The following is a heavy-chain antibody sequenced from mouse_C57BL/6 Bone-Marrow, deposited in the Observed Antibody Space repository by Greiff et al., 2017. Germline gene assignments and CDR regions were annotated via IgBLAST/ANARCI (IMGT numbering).Heavy chain of an antibody. CDR2: IDPSDSYT. J-gene: IGHJ3*01. D-gene: IGHD2-4*01. Sequence: VQLQQPGAELVRPGTSVKLSCKASGYTFTSYWMHWVKQRPGQGLEWIGVIDPSDSYTNYNQKFKGKATLTVATSSSTAYMQLSSLTSEDSAVYYCARWMGDEYDGGFAYWGQGTLVTVSA. V-gene: IGHV1-59*01. CDR1: GYTFTSYW. CDR3: ARWMGDEYDGGFAY.